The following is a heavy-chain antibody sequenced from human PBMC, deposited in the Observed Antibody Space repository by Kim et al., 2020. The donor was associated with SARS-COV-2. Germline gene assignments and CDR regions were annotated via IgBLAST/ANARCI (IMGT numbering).Heavy chain of an antibody. CDR2: ISGVGGST. Sequence: GGSLRLSCAASGFTFSSYAMSWVRQAPGQGLEWVSAISGVGGSTYYAASVKGRFTISRDNSKNTLYRQMNSLRVEDTAVYYCAKGLGDFWSGFGDWGQGTPVTVSS. CDR3: AKGLGDFWSGFGD. CDR1: GFTFSSYA. J-gene: IGHJ4*02. D-gene: IGHD3-3*01. V-gene: IGHV3-23*01.